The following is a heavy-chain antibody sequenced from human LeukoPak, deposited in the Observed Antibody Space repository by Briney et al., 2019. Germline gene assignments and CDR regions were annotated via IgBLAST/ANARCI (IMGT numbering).Heavy chain of an antibody. Sequence: PGGSLRLSCAASGFTFSSYGMHWVRQAPGKGLEWVAVIWYDGSNKYYADSVKGRFTISRDNSKNTLYLQMNSLRAEDTAVYYCAKGFWGYSFDYWGQGTLVTVSS. D-gene: IGHD3-16*01. CDR1: GFTFSSYG. J-gene: IGHJ4*02. V-gene: IGHV3-33*06. CDR3: AKGFWGYSFDY. CDR2: IWYDGSNK.